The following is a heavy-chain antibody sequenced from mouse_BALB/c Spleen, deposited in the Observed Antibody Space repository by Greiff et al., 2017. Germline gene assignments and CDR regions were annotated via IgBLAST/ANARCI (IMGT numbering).Heavy chain of an antibody. CDR1: GYTFTSYW. J-gene: IGHJ3*01. CDR2: IDPSDSYT. CDR3: KGVRRTFAY. V-gene: IGHV1S127*01. D-gene: IGHD2-14*01. Sequence: QVQLKQPGAELVKPGASVKMSCKASGYTFTSYWMHWVKQRPGQGLEWIGVIDPSDSYTSYNQKFKGKATLTVDTSSSTAYMQLSSLTSEDSAVYYCKGVRRTFAYWGQGTLVTVSA.